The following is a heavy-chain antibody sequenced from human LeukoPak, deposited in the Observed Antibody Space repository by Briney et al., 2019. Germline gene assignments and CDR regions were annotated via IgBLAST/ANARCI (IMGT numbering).Heavy chain of an antibody. CDR3: ARDFDPKIDY. V-gene: IGHV3-74*01. CDR1: GFTFSSYW. J-gene: IGHJ4*02. Sequence: GGSLRLSCAASGFTFSSYWMHWVRQAPGQGLWWVSRINSDGSTTSHADSVKGRFTISRDNAKNTLYLQMNSLSAENTAVYYCARDFDPKIDYWGQGTLVTVSS. D-gene: IGHD3-9*01. CDR2: INSDGSTT.